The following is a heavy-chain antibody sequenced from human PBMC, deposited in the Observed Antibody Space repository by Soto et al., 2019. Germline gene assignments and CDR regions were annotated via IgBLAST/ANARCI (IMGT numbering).Heavy chain of an antibody. CDR1: GYRVTSYW. Sequence: YSLKLSGNVSGYRVTSYWIGLVRQMPGTGLEWMGIIYPGDSDTRYSPSFQGQVTISADKSISTAYLQGSSLKASDTAIYYCARWGRYWGQGTRITVSS. D-gene: IGHD3-16*01. J-gene: IGHJ4*01. V-gene: IGHV5-51*01. CDR2: IYPGDSDT. CDR3: ARWGRY.